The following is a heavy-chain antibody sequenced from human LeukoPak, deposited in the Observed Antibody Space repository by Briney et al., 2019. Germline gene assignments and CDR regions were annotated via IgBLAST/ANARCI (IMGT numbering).Heavy chain of an antibody. CDR3: ARAGAYYYGSGSYRPGAFDI. V-gene: IGHV1-69*04. CDR1: GGTFSSYA. J-gene: IGHJ3*02. D-gene: IGHD3-10*01. CDR2: IIPILGIA. Sequence: SVKVSCKASGGTFSSYAISWVRQAPGQGLEWMGRIIPILGIANYAQKFQGRVTITADKSTSTAYMELSSLRYEDTAVYYCARAGAYYYGSGSYRPGAFDIWGQGTMVTVSS.